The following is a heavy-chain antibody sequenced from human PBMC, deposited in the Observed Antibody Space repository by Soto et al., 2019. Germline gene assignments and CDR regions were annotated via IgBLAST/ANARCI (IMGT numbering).Heavy chain of an antibody. D-gene: IGHD6-19*01. CDR1: GFTFRSYAM. CDR3: ARVVAVAGQAFYMDV. J-gene: IGHJ6*03. Sequence: GSLRLSCTASGFTFRSYAMSWVRQAPGKGLEWIGEIYHSGSTNYNPSLKSRVTISVDKSKNQFSLKLSSVTAADTAVYYCARVVAVAGQAFYMDVWGKGTTVTVSS. CDR2: IYHSGST. V-gene: IGHV4-4*02.